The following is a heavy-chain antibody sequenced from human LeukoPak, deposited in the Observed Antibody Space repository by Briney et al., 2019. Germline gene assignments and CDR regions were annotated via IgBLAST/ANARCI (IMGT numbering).Heavy chain of an antibody. D-gene: IGHD6-13*01. V-gene: IGHV1-18*01. CDR2: MSAYNGNT. CDR1: GYTFTSYG. CDR3: ARGLAAPKGLGIEY. Sequence: ASVKVSCKASGYTFTSYGISWVRQGPGQGLEWMGWMSAYNGNTNYAQNLQGRVTMATDTSTTTAYMQLRSLRSDDTAVYYCARGLAAPKGLGIEYWGQGTLVTVSS. J-gene: IGHJ4*02.